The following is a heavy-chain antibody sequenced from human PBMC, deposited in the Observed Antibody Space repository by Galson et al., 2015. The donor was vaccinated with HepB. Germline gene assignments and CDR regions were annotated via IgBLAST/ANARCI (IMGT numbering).Heavy chain of an antibody. CDR3: ASKGFYYYYGMDV. V-gene: IGHV3-21*01. J-gene: IGHJ6*02. CDR1: GFTFSSYS. CDR2: ISSSSSYI. Sequence: LRLSCAASGFTFSSYSMNWVRQAPGKGLEWVSSISSSSSYIYYADSVKGRFTISRDNAKNSLYLQMNSLRAEDTAVYYCASKGFYYYYGMDVWGQGTTVTVSS.